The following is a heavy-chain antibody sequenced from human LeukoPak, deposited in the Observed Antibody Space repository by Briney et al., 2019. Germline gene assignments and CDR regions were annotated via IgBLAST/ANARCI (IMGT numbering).Heavy chain of an antibody. V-gene: IGHV3-33*08. D-gene: IGHD1-26*01. CDR1: GFTFSSYA. CDR3: ASLPSYSGSYLDY. CDR2: IWYDGSNK. J-gene: IGHJ4*02. Sequence: PGRSLRLSCATSGFTFSSYAMHWVRQAPGKGLEWVGVIWYDGSNKYYADSVKGRFTISRENSKNTLYLQMNSLRAEDAAVYYCASLPSYSGSYLDYWGQGTLVTVSS.